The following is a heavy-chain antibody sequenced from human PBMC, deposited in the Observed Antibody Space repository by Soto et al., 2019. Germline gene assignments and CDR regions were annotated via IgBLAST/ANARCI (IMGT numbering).Heavy chain of an antibody. J-gene: IGHJ5*02. CDR2: ISFRGRET. V-gene: IGHV3-30*04. CDR3: AKDRTEGGFDP. Sequence: GGSLRLSCAASGFSFSGYAFHWVRQAPGKGLEWLALISFRGRETSYADSVKGRLTISRDNSKNTLYLQMNSLRAEDTAVYYCAKDRTEGGFDPWGQGTLVTVSS. D-gene: IGHD2-21*02. CDR1: GFSFSGYA.